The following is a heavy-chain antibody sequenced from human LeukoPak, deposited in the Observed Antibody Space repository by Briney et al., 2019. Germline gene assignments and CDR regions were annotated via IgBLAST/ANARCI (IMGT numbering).Heavy chain of an antibody. V-gene: IGHV3-7*01. J-gene: IGHJ4*02. CDR2: MNEFESEK. CDR3: GRVLYCSSVNVMDY. Sequence: GGSLRLSRAASGFTFSNYWMNWVRQAPGKGLEWVANMNEFESEKYYVGSVRGRFTISRDNAEKSLFLHMNSLRVEDTAVYRCGRVLYCSSVNVMDYWGPGTLVTVSS. D-gene: IGHD2-2*01. CDR1: GFTFSNYW.